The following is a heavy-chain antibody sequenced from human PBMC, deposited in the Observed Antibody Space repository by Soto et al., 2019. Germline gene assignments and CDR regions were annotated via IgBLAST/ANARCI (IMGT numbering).Heavy chain of an antibody. Sequence: EVQLVESGGGLIQPGGSLRLSCEVSGFSVSGNYMSWVRQAPGEGLDRVSVIYSGGSRYYADSVRGRFTISREESQNTLYLQMNNLRAEDTAVYYCARSMMVRGVLFDLWGRGSLVSVSS. D-gene: IGHD3-10*01. CDR1: GFSVSGNY. CDR3: ARSMMVRGVLFDL. V-gene: IGHV3-53*01. J-gene: IGHJ4*02. CDR2: IYSGGSR.